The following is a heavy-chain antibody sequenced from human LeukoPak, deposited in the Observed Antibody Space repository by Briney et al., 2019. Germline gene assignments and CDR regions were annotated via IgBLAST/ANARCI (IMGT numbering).Heavy chain of an antibody. Sequence: GGSLRLSCAASGFTFSGYGMHWVRQAPGKGLEWVAFIRYDGSNKYYADFVKGRFTISRDNSKNTLYLQMNSLRAEDTAVYYCAARDYYDSSGYRMFDYWGQGTLVTVSS. CDR1: GFTFSGYG. V-gene: IGHV3-30*02. J-gene: IGHJ4*02. CDR3: AARDYYDSSGYRMFDY. D-gene: IGHD3-22*01. CDR2: IRYDGSNK.